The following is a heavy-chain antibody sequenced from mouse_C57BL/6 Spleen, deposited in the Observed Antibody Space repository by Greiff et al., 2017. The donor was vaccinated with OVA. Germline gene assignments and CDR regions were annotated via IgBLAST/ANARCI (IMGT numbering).Heavy chain of an antibody. CDR2: INPGSGGT. V-gene: IGHV1-54*01. Sequence: VKLMESGAELVRPGTSVKVSCKASGYAFTNYLIEWVKQRPGQGLEWIGVINPGSGGTNYNEKFKGKATLTADKSSSTAYMQLSSLTSEDSAVYFCAIYSNYEDYYAMDYWGQGTSVTVSS. CDR1: GYAFTNYL. J-gene: IGHJ4*01. CDR3: AIYSNYEDYYAMDY. D-gene: IGHD2-5*01.